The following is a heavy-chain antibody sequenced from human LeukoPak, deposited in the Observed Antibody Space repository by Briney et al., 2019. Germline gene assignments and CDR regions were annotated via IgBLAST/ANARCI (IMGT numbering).Heavy chain of an antibody. CDR2: IHYSGFT. CDR3: SRREDSGTSGYYGL. V-gene: IGHV4-59*08. CDR1: GGSIVSYH. D-gene: IGHD3-22*01. Sequence: SEILSLTCTVSGGSIVSYHWSWIRQPPGKGLEWIGYIHYSGFTNYNPSLKSRVTISVDTSKNQLSLKLSSVTAADTAVYYCSRREDSGTSGYYGLWGQGTLVTVSS. J-gene: IGHJ4*02.